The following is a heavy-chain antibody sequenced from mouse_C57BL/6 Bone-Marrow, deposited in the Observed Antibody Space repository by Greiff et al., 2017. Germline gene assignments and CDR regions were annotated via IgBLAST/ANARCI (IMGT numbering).Heavy chain of an antibody. CDR3: ARQYFTTVVASRYFDV. Sequence: EVKLVESGGGLVQPGGSLKLSCAASGFTFSDYYMYWVRQTPEKRLEWVAYISNGGGSTYYPDTVKGRFTISRDNAKNTLYLQMSRLKSEDTAMYYCARQYFTTVVASRYFDVWGTGTTVTVSS. D-gene: IGHD1-1*01. CDR2: ISNGGGST. CDR1: GFTFSDYY. V-gene: IGHV5-12*01. J-gene: IGHJ1*03.